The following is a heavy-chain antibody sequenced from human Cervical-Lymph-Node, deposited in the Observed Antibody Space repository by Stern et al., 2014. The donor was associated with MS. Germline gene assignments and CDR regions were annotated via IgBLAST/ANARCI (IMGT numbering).Heavy chain of an antibody. J-gene: IGHJ6*02. CDR1: GGTFSSHA. Sequence: EQLVESGAEVKKTGSSVKVSCQTSGGTFSSHAINWVRQAPGQGLEWMGGVIPIFGTVDYAQKFQGRLTITADESTNTAYMELSSLRSEDTAVYYCARDQIPYYYYGMDVWGQGTTVTVSS. CDR3: ARDQIPYYYYGMDV. CDR2: VIPIFGTV. D-gene: IGHD2-2*02. V-gene: IGHV1-69*01.